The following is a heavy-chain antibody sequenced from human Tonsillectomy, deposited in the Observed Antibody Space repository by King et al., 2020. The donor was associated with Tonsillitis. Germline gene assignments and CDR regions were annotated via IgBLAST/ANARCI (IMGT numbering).Heavy chain of an antibody. Sequence: VQLVESGGGVVQPGRSLRLSCAASGFTFSRYAMHWVRQAPGKGLEWVAVMSYDGSNEYYADSVKGRFTISRDNSMNTLYLQMNSLRADDTAVYYCVRESYGVVHYDYWGQGTLVTVSS. J-gene: IGHJ4*02. CDR2: MSYDGSNE. CDR3: VRESYGVVHYDY. CDR1: GFTFSRYA. V-gene: IGHV3-30-3*01. D-gene: IGHD3-3*01.